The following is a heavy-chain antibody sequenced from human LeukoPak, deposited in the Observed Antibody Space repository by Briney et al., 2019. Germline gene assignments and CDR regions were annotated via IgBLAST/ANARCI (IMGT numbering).Heavy chain of an antibody. CDR3: ARGITIFGVVIGPNWFDP. CDR1: GDSVSSNSAA. J-gene: IGHJ5*02. D-gene: IGHD3-3*01. Sequence: SQILSLTCAISGDSVSSNSAAWNWIRQSPSRGLEWLGRTYYRSKWYNDYAVSVKSRITINPDTSKNQFSLQLNSVTPEDTAVYYCARGITIFGVVIGPNWFDPWGQGTLVTVSS. CDR2: TYYRSKWYN. V-gene: IGHV6-1*01.